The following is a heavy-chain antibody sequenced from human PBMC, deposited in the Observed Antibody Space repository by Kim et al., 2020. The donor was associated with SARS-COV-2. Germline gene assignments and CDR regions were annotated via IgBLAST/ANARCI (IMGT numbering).Heavy chain of an antibody. CDR3: ARADEYHLNLFDP. CDR2: IKLGNGDT. V-gene: IGHV1-3*01. CDR1: GYTFSNYV. D-gene: IGHD2-2*01. Sequence: ASVKVSCKASGYTFSNYVMHWVRQAPGQGLEWMGWIKLGNGDTKYSREFQGRVTMTWDTSASTAYMELSSLRSEDTAVYYCARADEYHLNLFDPWGQGTLVTVSS. J-gene: IGHJ5*02.